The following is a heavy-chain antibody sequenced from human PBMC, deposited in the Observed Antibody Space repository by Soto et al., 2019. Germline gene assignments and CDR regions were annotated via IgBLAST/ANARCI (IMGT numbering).Heavy chain of an antibody. V-gene: IGHV2-26*01. CDR1: GFSLSNARMG. CDR2: IFSNDEK. CDR3: ARVRYFDWLLGTYTGGYYFDY. D-gene: IGHD3-9*01. Sequence: SGPTLVNPTETLTLTCTVSGFSLSNARMGVSWIRQPPGKALEWFAHIFSNDEKSYSTSLKSRLTISKDTSKSQVVLTMTNMDPVDTATYYCARVRYFDWLLGTYTGGYYFDYWGQGTLVTVSS. J-gene: IGHJ4*02.